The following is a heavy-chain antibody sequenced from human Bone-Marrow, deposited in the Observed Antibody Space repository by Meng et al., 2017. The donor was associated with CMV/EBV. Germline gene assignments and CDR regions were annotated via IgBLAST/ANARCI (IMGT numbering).Heavy chain of an antibody. Sequence: LRLSCTVSGGSISSGGYYWSWIRQHPGKGLEWIGYIYYSGSTYYNPSLKSRVTTSVDTSKNQFSLKLSSVTAADTAVYYCARGGVVPAAILNYWGQGTLVTVSS. CDR2: IYYSGST. V-gene: IGHV4-31*03. CDR3: ARGGVVPAAILNY. CDR1: GGSISSGGYY. D-gene: IGHD2-2*02. J-gene: IGHJ4*02.